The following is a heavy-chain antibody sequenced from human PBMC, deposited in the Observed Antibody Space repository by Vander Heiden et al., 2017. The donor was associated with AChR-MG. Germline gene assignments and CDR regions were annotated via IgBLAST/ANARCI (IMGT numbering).Heavy chain of an antibody. D-gene: IGHD3-9*01. CDR2: IFHSGST. CDR3: ARGAVINYDIFKSGPSTMDV. J-gene: IGHJ6*02. V-gene: IGHV4-38-2*01. Sequence: QVQLQASGPGLVKPSETLSLTRVVSGYSISSAYYWGWLRQPPGKGLEWIGSIFHSGSTYHNPSLKSRVTISVDTSKNQFSLKLNSVTAADTAVYYCARGAVINYDIFKSGPSTMDVWGQGTTVTVSS. CDR1: GYSISSAYY.